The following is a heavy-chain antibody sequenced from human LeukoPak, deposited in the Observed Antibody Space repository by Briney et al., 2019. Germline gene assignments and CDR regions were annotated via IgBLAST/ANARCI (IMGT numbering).Heavy chain of an antibody. J-gene: IGHJ6*03. V-gene: IGHV2-5*01. CDR2: IYWHDET. CDR3: AHISPRSGSYYLRYMDV. Sequence: SGPTLVNPTQTLALTCTFSGFSLSTSGVGVGWIRQPPGKALEWLAIIYWHDETHYSPSLKSRLTITKDTSKNQVVLTMTNMDPVDTATYYCAHISPRSGSYYLRYMDVWGKGTTVTVSS. CDR1: GFSLSTSGVG. D-gene: IGHD1-26*01.